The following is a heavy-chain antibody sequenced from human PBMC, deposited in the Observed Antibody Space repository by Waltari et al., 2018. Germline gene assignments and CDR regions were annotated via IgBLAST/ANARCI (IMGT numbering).Heavy chain of an antibody. V-gene: IGHV1-2*02. CDR1: GYTFSAYY. Sequence: LVQSGAEVKKPGASVRVSCTTSGYTFSAYYIHWVRQAPGQWLEWMGWINPRNGETKYTQTFHGRVTLTRDTSINTAYMELSSLIFDDTAVYYCAREGSHLTTVNDFWGQGTLVIVSS. J-gene: IGHJ4*02. D-gene: IGHD4-4*01. CDR2: INPRNGET. CDR3: AREGSHLTTVNDF.